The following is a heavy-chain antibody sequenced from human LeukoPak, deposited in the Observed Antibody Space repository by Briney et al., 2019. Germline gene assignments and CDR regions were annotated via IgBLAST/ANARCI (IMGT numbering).Heavy chain of an antibody. CDR3: AKEVRRAYYGSGRRLDY. CDR2: ISYDGSNK. D-gene: IGHD3-10*01. V-gene: IGHV3-30*18. CDR1: GFTFSSYG. J-gene: IGHJ4*02. Sequence: GGSLRLSCAASGFTFSSYGMHWVRQAPGKGLEWVAVISYDGSNKYYADSVKGRFTISRGNSKNTLYLQMNSLRAEDTAVYYCAKEVRRAYYGSGRRLDYWGQGTLVTVSS.